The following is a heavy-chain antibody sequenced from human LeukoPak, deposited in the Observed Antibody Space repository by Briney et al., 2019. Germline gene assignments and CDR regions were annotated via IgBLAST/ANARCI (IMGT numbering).Heavy chain of an antibody. CDR1: GFTFHNYA. V-gene: IGHV3-9*03. D-gene: IGHD4-17*01. CDR2: ITWNSGSI. CDR3: ARGNDHGDYVLDY. Sequence: PGRSLRLSCAASGFTFHNYAMHWVRQAPGKGLEWVSDITWNSGSIGYADSVKGRFTISRDNAKNSLYLQMNSLRAEDMALYYCARGNDHGDYVLDYWGQGTLVTVSS. J-gene: IGHJ4*02.